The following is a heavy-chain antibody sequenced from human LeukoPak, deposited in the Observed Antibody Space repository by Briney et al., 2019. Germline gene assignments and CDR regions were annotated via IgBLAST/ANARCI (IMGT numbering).Heavy chain of an antibody. CDR3: ARGRFGEFLPFDY. J-gene: IGHJ4*02. D-gene: IGHD3-10*01. Sequence: GGSLRLSCAASGFTFSSYSMNWVRQAPGKGLEWDSSISSSSSYIYYADSVKGRFTISRDNAKNSLYLQMNSLRAEDTAVYYCARGRFGEFLPFDYWGQGTLVTVSS. CDR1: GFTFSSYS. V-gene: IGHV3-21*01. CDR2: ISSSSSYI.